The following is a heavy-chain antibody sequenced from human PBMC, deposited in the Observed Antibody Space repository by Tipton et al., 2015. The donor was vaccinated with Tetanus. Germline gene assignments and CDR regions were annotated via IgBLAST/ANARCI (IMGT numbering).Heavy chain of an antibody. Sequence: TLSLTCAVYGGSFSGYYWSWIRQPPGKGLEWIGYIYYSGSTNYNPSVKSRVTISVDTSKNQFTLKLRSVTAADTAVYYCAGGHSSSWGPYYYYYGMDVWGQGTTVTVSS. CDR3: AGGHSSSWGPYYYYYGMDV. D-gene: IGHD6-13*01. CDR1: GGSFSGYY. CDR2: IYYSGST. V-gene: IGHV4-59*01. J-gene: IGHJ6*02.